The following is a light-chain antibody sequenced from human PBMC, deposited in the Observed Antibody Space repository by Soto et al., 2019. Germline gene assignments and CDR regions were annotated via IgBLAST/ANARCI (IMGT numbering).Light chain of an antibody. J-gene: IGKJ1*01. V-gene: IGKV1-5*01. CDR2: DAS. CDR1: RSISYW. CDR3: QQYNTYWT. Sequence: DIQMTQSPSTLSASVGDRVTITCRASRSISYWLAWYQQKPGKAPKVLIYDASSLESGVPSRFSGSGSGTEFTLTINSLQPDDLATYYCQQYNTYWTFGQGTKVDIK.